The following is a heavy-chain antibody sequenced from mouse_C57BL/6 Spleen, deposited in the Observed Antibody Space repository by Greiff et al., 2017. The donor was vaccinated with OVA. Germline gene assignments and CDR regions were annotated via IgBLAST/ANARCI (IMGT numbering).Heavy chain of an antibody. CDR2: IDPETGGT. V-gene: IGHV1-15*01. D-gene: IGHD1-1*01. Sequence: VQRVESGAELVRPGASVTLSCKASGYTFTDYEMHWVKQTPVHGLEWIGAIDPETGGTAYNQKFKGKAILTADKSSSTAYMELRSLTSADSALFYCTTQGSSYEGWAGGGQGTLVTVSA. CDR3: TTQGSSYEGWAG. J-gene: IGHJ3*01. CDR1: GYTFTDYE.